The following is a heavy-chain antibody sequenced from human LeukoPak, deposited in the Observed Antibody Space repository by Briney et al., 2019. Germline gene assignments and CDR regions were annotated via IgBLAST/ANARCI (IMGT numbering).Heavy chain of an antibody. Sequence: AGGSLRLSCAASGLTFSDYWMSWVRQAPGKGLEWVANIKQNGGDKYYVDSVKGRFTISRDNAKNSLYLQMNSLRAEDTAVYHCARDQRGGYSYGYGPYYFDYWGQGTLVTVSS. J-gene: IGHJ4*02. CDR3: ARDQRGGYSYGYGPYYFDY. CDR2: IKQNGGDK. CDR1: GLTFSDYW. V-gene: IGHV3-7*01. D-gene: IGHD5-18*01.